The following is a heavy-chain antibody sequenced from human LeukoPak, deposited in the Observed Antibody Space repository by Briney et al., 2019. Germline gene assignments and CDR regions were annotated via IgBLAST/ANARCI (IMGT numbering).Heavy chain of an antibody. V-gene: IGHV4-38-2*02. CDR2: IYHSGST. Sequence: SETLSLTCTVSGYSISSGYYWGWIRQPPGKGLEWIGSIYHSGSTYYNPSLKSRVTISVDTSKNQFSLKLSSVTAADTAVYYCASYGYSSGWSRGSFDYWGQGTLVTVSS. D-gene: IGHD6-19*01. CDR3: ASYGYSSGWSRGSFDY. CDR1: GYSISSGYY. J-gene: IGHJ4*02.